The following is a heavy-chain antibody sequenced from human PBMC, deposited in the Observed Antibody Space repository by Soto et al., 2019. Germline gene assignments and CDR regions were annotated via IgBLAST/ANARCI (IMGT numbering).Heavy chain of an antibody. V-gene: IGHV3-23*01. J-gene: IGHJ4*02. CDR1: GFTFSSYS. Sequence: QLLESGGGLVQPGGSLRLSCAASGFTFSSYSMNWVRQAPGKGLQWVATVGGGGDNIFYADSVKGRFTISRDASQIMLFLQMNSLRPEDTAVYFCAKRYYVSGRFPSQINYWGQGTLVTGPS. D-gene: IGHD3-10*01. CDR3: AKRYYVSGRFPSQINY. CDR2: VGGGGDNI.